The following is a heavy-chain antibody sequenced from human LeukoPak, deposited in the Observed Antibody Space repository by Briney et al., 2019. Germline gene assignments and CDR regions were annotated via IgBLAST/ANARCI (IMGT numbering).Heavy chain of an antibody. V-gene: IGHV4-31*03. CDR3: ARDGFLDSGVFDP. CDR1: GGFIRSGGYY. D-gene: IGHD3/OR15-3a*01. J-gene: IGHJ5*02. CDR2: IYYGGTT. Sequence: SETLSLTCTVSGGFIRSGGYYWNWIRQFPGKGLQWIGYIYYGGTTYYNPSLESRVSISVDTSKNQFSLKLTSVTAADTAVYYCARDGFLDSGVFDPWGQGTLVTVSS.